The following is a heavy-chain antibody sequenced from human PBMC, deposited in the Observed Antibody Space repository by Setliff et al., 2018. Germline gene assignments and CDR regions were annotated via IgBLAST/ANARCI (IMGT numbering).Heavy chain of an antibody. J-gene: IGHJ4*02. Sequence: GGSLRLSCAASGFTFSDYYMTWVRQAPGKGLEWVSYISRGGNTIYYADSVRGRFTISRDNAKNSLFLQMNSLRAEDTAVYYCARVGVPAVGLYFDYWGQGTLVTVSS. CDR3: ARVGVPAVGLYFDY. CDR2: ISRGGNTI. D-gene: IGHD2-8*01. V-gene: IGHV3-11*01. CDR1: GFTFSDYY.